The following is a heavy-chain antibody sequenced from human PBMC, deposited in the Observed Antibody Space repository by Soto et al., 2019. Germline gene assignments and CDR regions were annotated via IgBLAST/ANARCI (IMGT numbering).Heavy chain of an antibody. CDR1: GGSVSGHY. Sequence: HVQLQESGPGLVKPSETLSLICSVSGGSVSGHYWSWIRQPPGMGLEWIGYIYYCGSTNYNPSLTRRVPLSVDTSKNQISPKLISVTVADPAVHYSARGGGRATGEYWGQGTLVTVSS. J-gene: IGHJ1*01. D-gene: IGHD1-1*01. CDR3: ARGGGRATGEY. CDR2: IYYCGST. V-gene: IGHV4-59*08.